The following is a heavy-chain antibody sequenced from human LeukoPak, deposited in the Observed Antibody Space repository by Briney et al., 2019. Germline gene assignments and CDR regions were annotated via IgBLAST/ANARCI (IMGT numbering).Heavy chain of an antibody. J-gene: IGHJ3*02. V-gene: IGHV3-30-3*01. CDR3: ARGEDYWNAFDI. D-gene: IGHD1-1*01. CDR2: ISYDGSNK. CDR1: GFTFSSYA. Sequence: PGRSLRLSCAAPGFTFSSYAMHWVRQAPGKGLEWVAVISYDGSNKYYADSVKGRFTISRDNSKNTLYLQMNSLRAEDTAVYYCARGEDYWNAFDIWGQGTMVTVSS.